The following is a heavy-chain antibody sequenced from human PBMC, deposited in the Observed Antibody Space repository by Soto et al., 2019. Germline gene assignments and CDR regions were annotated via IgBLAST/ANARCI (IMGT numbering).Heavy chain of an antibody. V-gene: IGHV3-53*01. CDR2: IAFTGSAT. CDR1: GFSVNNNY. CDR3: ASVIGGDSEYYFDF. D-gene: IGHD2-21*02. Sequence: GGSLRLSCSASGFSVNNNYMSWVRQAPGKGLEWVSAIAFTGSATYYADSVKGRFTISRDNSKNIVYLQMNSLRVDDTALYYCASVIGGDSEYYFDFWGQGALVTVSS. J-gene: IGHJ4*02.